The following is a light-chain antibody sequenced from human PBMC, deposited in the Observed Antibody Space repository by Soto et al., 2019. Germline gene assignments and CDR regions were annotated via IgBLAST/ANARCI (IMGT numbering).Light chain of an antibody. CDR3: QSYANSLSGSV. CDR2: GNS. V-gene: IGLV1-40*01. Sequence: QSVLTQPPSVSGAPGQRVTISCTGSSSNIGAGYDVHWYQQLPGTAPKLLIYGNSNRPSGVPDRFSGSKSGTSASLAITGLQAEDEADYYCQSYANSLSGSVFGGGTQLTVL. CDR1: SSNIGAGYD. J-gene: IGLJ7*01.